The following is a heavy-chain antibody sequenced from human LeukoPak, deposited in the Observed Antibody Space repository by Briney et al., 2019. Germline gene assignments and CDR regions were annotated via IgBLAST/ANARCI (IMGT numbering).Heavy chain of an antibody. D-gene: IGHD3-22*01. J-gene: IGHJ4*02. CDR3: ARDPFGSGFY. CDR2: IYYSGTT. Sequence: PSETLSLTCTVSGGSISSGDYYWRWIRQPPGKGLEWIAYIYYSGTTYYNPSLKSRVTISVDTSKNQFSLKLSSVTAADTAVYYCARDPFGSGFYWGQGTLVTVSS. V-gene: IGHV4-30-4*01. CDR1: GGSISSGDYY.